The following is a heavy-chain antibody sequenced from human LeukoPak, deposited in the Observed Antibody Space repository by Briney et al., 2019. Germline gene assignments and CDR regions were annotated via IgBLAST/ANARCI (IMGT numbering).Heavy chain of an antibody. D-gene: IGHD3-10*01. CDR3: VTVVRNYGLDSCYYLDV. Sequence: SVKVSCKASGDTFTTYGLNWVRQAPGQGLEWMGGAVPVYATPNSAQKFQGRVTFTTDESRNTLYMELSSLRSEDTAVYYCVTVVRNYGLDSCYYLDVWGSGTTVTVSS. J-gene: IGHJ6*03. V-gene: IGHV1-69*05. CDR1: GDTFTTYG. CDR2: AVPVYATP.